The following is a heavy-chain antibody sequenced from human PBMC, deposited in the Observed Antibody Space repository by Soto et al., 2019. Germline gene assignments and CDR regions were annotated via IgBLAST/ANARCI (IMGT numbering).Heavy chain of an antibody. Sequence: SETLSLTCTVSGGSISSYYWSWIRQPPGKGLEWIGYIYYSGSTNYNPSLKSRVTISVDTSKNQFSLKLSSVTAADTAVYYCASYGWGSYPGFAPGGQETLVPVSS. CDR1: GGSISSYY. V-gene: IGHV4-59*01. CDR3: ASYGWGSYPGFAP. D-gene: IGHD3-10*01. CDR2: IYYSGST. J-gene: IGHJ5*02.